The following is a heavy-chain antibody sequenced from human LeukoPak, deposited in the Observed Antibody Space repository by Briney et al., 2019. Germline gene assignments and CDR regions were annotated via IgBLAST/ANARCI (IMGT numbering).Heavy chain of an antibody. CDR3: ASRDYFDC. CDR2: ITADSGTT. CDR1: GFTFSTKS. V-gene: IGHV3-48*02. J-gene: IGHJ4*01. Sequence: GGSLRLSCAVSGFTFSTKSMNWVRQAPGKGLEWVSYITADSGTTYYADSVKGRFTISRDNAKNSLYLQMNSLRDEDTAVYYCASRDYFDCWGQGTLVTVSS.